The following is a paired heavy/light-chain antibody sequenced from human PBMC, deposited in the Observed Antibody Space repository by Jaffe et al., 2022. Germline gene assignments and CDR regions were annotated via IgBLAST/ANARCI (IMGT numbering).Light chain of an antibody. CDR1: QSLVYSDGNTY. CDR2: KVS. CDR3: MQGTHWPPGYT. V-gene: IGKV2-30*01. Sequence: VVMTQSPLSLPVTLGQPASISCSSSQSLVYSDGNTYLSWFQQRPGQSPRRLIYKVSNRDSGVPDRFSGSGSGTDFTLKISRVEAEDVGIYYCMQGTHWPPGYTFGQGTNLEIK. J-gene: IGKJ2*01.
Heavy chain of an antibody. J-gene: IGHJ4*02. CDR1: GFNFNNFN. CDR3: ARDVSGHGDYAGVDF. CDR2: ISSDSKST. Sequence: EVQLVESGGGLVQPGGSLRLSCTASGFNFNNFNMNWFRQAPGKGLEWVSYISSDSKSTHYADSVKGRFTISRDNSKNSLYLHMNSLRVEDATVYYCARDVSGHGDYAGVDFWGQGTLVTVSS. V-gene: IGHV3-48*01. D-gene: IGHD4-17*01.